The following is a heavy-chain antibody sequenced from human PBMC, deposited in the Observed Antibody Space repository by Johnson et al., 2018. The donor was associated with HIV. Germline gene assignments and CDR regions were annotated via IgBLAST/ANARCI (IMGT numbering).Heavy chain of an antibody. CDR2: IWCAGSNK. CDR3: AKLSVAADTDAFDI. J-gene: IGHJ3*02. V-gene: IGHV3-33*03. D-gene: IGHD6-19*01. CDR1: GFTFSSYA. Sequence: VQLLESGGGVVQPGGSLRLSCAASGFTFSSYAMSWVRQAPGKGLEWVAVIWCAGSNKYYVDSVKGRFTISRDNAKNSLYLQMNSLRAEDTAVYYCAKLSVAADTDAFDIWGQGTMVTVSS.